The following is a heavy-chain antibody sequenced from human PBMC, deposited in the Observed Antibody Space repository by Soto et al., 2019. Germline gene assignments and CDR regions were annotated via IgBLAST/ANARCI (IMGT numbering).Heavy chain of an antibody. CDR3: AREEITMVRGVISHYYYGMDV. CDR2: IYHSGST. V-gene: IGHV4-4*02. J-gene: IGHJ6*02. CDR1: GGSISSSNW. D-gene: IGHD3-10*01. Sequence: PSGTPSLTCAVSGGSISSSNWGGWGRPPPGEGVGGIGEIYHSGSTNYNPSLKSRVTISVDKSKNQFSLKLSSVTAADTAVYYCAREEITMVRGVISHYYYGMDVWGQGTTVTVSS.